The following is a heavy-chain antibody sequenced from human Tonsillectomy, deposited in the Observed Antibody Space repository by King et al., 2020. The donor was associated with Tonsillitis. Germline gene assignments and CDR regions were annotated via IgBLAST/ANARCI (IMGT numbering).Heavy chain of an antibody. J-gene: IGHJ4*02. CDR1: GFTFGYYT. CDR2: INPNGGRT. Sequence: VQLVESGGGLVQPGGSLRLSCAASGFTFGYYTMGWVRQAPGKGLEWVSDINPNGGRTHYADSVSGRFTISRDNSKNTLYLQMNSLRAEDTALYYCAKAKISGSSYDSWGQGTLVTVSS. D-gene: IGHD3-10*01. V-gene: IGHV3-23*04. CDR3: AKAKISGSSYDS.